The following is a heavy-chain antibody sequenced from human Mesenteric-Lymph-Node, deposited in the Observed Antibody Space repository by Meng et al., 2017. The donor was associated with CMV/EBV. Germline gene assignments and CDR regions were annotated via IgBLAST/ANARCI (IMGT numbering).Heavy chain of an antibody. CDR2: IKQDGTVK. CDR3: ARDGLHGVVTAGYYYGLDA. D-gene: IGHD3-3*01. CDR1: GLSVSGNY. Sequence: GESLKISCAASGLSVSGNYMSWVRQAPGKGLEWVACIKQDGTVKNYVGSVKGRFTISRDNAKNSVYLQMNSLRAEDTAVYYCARDGLHGVVTAGYYYGLDAWGQGTTVTVSS. J-gene: IGHJ6*02. V-gene: IGHV3-7*01.